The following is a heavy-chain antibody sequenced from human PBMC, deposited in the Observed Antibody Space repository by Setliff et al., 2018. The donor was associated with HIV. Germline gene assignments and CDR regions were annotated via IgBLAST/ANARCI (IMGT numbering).Heavy chain of an antibody. CDR3: ARGMTPYDAFDV. J-gene: IGHJ3*01. CDR2: ISPYNGDA. D-gene: IGHD2-15*01. V-gene: IGHV1-18*04. CDR1: GYTFSNYY. Sequence: ASVKVSCKASGYTFSNYYIHWVRQAPGHGLEWMGYISPYNGDAYYAEKFQGRVTMTTDTSTSTAHMELRSLRSDDTAVYYCARGMTPYDAFDVWGQGTMVTVSS.